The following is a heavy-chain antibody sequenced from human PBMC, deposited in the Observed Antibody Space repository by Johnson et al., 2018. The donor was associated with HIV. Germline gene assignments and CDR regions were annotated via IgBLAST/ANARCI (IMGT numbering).Heavy chain of an antibody. CDR3: ARGPHHSSGTTLRGAFDI. Sequence: QVQLVESGGGVVQSGRSLRLSCAASGFTFGDSAIHWVRQAPGKGLEWVAVLSYDGSNKYYADSVKGRFTISRDNAKNSLYLQMNSLRAEDTALYYCARGPHHSSGTTLRGAFDIWGQGTMVTVSS. CDR2: LSYDGSNK. D-gene: IGHD1-7*01. CDR1: GFTFGDSA. J-gene: IGHJ3*02. V-gene: IGHV3-30*04.